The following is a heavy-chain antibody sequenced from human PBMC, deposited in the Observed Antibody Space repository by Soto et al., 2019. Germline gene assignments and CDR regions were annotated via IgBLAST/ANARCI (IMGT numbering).Heavy chain of an antibody. D-gene: IGHD1-1*01. Sequence: QVQLVESGGGVFQPGRSLRLSCAASGFVFSNYGMHWGRQAPGKGLEWAAVIWNDGYNKFYADSIKGRFTISRDDSKQTLYLQMTSLRVEDTAVYYCARDTTGFLDIWGQGTLVAVSS. V-gene: IGHV3-33*01. J-gene: IGHJ4*02. CDR1: GFVFSNYG. CDR2: IWNDGYNK. CDR3: ARDTTGFLDI.